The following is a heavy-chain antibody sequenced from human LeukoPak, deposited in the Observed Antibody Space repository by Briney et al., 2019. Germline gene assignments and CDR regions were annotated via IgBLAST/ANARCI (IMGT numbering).Heavy chain of an antibody. J-gene: IGHJ4*02. CDR3: AKEAQGGGGFGY. V-gene: IGHV3-30*18. CDR2: ILYDGSNK. D-gene: IGHD3-16*01. CDR1: GFTFSSYG. Sequence: PGGSLRLSCAASGFTFSSYGIHWVRQAPGKGLEWVAVILYDGSNKYYADSVKGRFTISRDNSKNTLYLQMNSLRAEDTAMYYCAKEAQGGGGFGYWGQGTLVTVSS.